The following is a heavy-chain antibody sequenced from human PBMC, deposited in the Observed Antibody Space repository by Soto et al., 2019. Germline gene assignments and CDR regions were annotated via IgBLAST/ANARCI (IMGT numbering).Heavy chain of an antibody. CDR2: ISSSSSYI. D-gene: IGHD3-10*01. CDR3: ARDYYGSGSYFPFDY. J-gene: IGHJ4*02. Sequence: PGGSLRLSCAASGFTFSSYSMNWVRQAPGKGLEWVPSISSSSSYIYYADSVKGRFTISRDNAKNSLYLQMNSLRAEDTAVYYCARDYYGSGSYFPFDYWGQGTLVTVSS. V-gene: IGHV3-21*01. CDR1: GFTFSSYS.